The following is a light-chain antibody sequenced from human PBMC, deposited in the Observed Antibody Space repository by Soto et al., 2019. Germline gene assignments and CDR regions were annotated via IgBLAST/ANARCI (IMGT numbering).Light chain of an antibody. CDR1: QSVSNY. V-gene: IGKV3-11*01. CDR2: DAS. J-gene: IGKJ4*01. Sequence: EIVLTQSPATLSLSPGERATLSCRASQSVSNYLTWYQQKPGQAPRLLIYDASNRATGIPARFSGSGSGTDFTLTISSLEPEDFAIYYCQQRGSSLTFGGGTKVEIK. CDR3: QQRGSSLT.